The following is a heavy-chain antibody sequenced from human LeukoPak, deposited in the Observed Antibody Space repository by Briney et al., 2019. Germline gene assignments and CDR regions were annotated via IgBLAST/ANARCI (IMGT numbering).Heavy chain of an antibody. D-gene: IGHD4-17*01. Sequence: PSETLSLTCAVYGGSFSGYYWSWLRQPPGKGLEWIGEINHSGSTNYNPSLKSRVTISVDTSKNQFSLKLSSVTAADTAVYYCASDYAHRYFDYWGQGTLVTVSS. CDR3: ASDYAHRYFDY. CDR2: INHSGST. J-gene: IGHJ4*02. CDR1: GGSFSGYY. V-gene: IGHV4-34*01.